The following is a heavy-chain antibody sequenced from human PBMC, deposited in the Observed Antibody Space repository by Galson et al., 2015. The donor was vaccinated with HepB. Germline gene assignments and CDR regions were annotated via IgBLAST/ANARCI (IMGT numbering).Heavy chain of an antibody. V-gene: IGHV3-49*03. CDR2: IRSKAYGGTT. CDR1: GFTFGDYA. D-gene: IGHD3-22*01. CDR3: TSEHYYDSSGYYPLFDY. J-gene: IGHJ4*02. Sequence: SLRLSCAASGFTFGDYAMSWFRQAPGKGLEWVGFIRSKAYGGTTEYAASVKGRFTISRDDSKSIAYLQMNSLKTEDTAVYYCTSEHYYDSSGYYPLFDYWGQGTLVTVSS.